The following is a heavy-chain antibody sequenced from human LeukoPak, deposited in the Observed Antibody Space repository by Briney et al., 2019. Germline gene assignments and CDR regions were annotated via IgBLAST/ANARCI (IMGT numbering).Heavy chain of an antibody. CDR2: IYSSGST. Sequence: RPSETLSLTCTVSGGSISSGCYYWSWIRQPAGKALEWIGRIYSSGSTNYNPSLKSRVTISVDTSKNQFSLKLSSVTAADTAMYYCARELSPRDGKGYYFDYWGQGTLVTVSS. D-gene: IGHD2-21*02. J-gene: IGHJ4*02. CDR1: GGSISSGCYY. CDR3: ARELSPRDGKGYYFDY. V-gene: IGHV4-61*02.